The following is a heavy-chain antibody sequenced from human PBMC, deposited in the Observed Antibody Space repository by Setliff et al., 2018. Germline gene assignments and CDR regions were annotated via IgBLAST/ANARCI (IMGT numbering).Heavy chain of an antibody. Sequence: PSETLSLTCTVSGGSISSSSYYWGWIRQPPGKGLEWIGSIYRTGTTHYNPSLKSRVTISVDTSKNQFSLKLSSVTAADTAVYYCAKNGFGVVALGVNNWFDPWGQGTLVTVSS. CDR3: AKNGFGVVALGVNNWFDP. CDR2: IYRTGTT. J-gene: IGHJ5*02. V-gene: IGHV4-39*07. CDR1: GGSISSSSYY. D-gene: IGHD3-10*01.